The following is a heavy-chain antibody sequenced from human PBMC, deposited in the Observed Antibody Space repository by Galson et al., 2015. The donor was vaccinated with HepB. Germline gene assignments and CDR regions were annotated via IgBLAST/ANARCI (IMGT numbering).Heavy chain of an antibody. D-gene: IGHD6-19*01. Sequence: CAISGDSVSSNSAAWNWIRQSPSRGLEWLGRTYYRSKWYNDYAVSVKSRITINPDTSKNQFSLQLNSVTPEDTAVYYCAREGAVAGTYYYYYGMDVWGQGTTVTV. CDR1: GDSVSSNSAA. V-gene: IGHV6-1*01. J-gene: IGHJ6*02. CDR3: AREGAVAGTYYYYYGMDV. CDR2: TYYRSKWYN.